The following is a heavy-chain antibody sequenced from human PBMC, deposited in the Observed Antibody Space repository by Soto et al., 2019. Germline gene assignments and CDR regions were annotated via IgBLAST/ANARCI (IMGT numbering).Heavy chain of an antibody. CDR2: IYYSGST. Sequence: SETLSLTCTVSGGSISSGGYYWSWIRQHPGKGLEWIGYIYYSGSTYYNPSLKSRVTISVDTSKNQFSLKLSSVTAADTAVYYCAKSTYYDILTILDYWGQGTLVTVSS. J-gene: IGHJ4*02. CDR1: GGSISSGGYY. D-gene: IGHD3-9*01. V-gene: IGHV4-31*03. CDR3: AKSTYYDILTILDY.